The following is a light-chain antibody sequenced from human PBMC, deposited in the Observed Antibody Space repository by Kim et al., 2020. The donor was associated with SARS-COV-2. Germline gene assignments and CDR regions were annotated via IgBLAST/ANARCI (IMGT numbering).Light chain of an antibody. CDR1: NIGRKV. J-gene: IGLJ1*01. Sequence: SYELTQPPSVSVAPGKTARISCGGNNIGRKVVQWYQQKPGQAPVMVIYSDSDRPSGIPERFSGSNSGNTATLTISRVEAGDEADYYCQVWDHNSNHYVFG. V-gene: IGLV3-21*04. CDR3: QVWDHNSNHYV. CDR2: SDS.